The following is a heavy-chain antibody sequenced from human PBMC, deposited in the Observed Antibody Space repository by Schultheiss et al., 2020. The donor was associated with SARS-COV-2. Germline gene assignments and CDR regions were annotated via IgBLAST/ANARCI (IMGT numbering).Heavy chain of an antibody. CDR3: ARAYSGTSHGGAFDI. D-gene: IGHD1-26*01. V-gene: IGHV3-30*12. Sequence: GESLKISCAASGFTFSSYGMHWVRQAPGKGLEWVAVISYEGSHKFYLDSVKGRFTISRDNSKNTLYLQMNSLKTEDTAVYYCARAYSGTSHGGAFDIWGQGTMVTVSS. J-gene: IGHJ3*02. CDR2: ISYEGSHK. CDR1: GFTFSSYG.